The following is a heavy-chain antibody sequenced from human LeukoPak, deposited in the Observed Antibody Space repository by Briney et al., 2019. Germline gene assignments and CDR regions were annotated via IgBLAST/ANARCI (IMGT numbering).Heavy chain of an antibody. Sequence: GGSLRLSCAASGFTFSDYYMSWNRQAPGKGLEWVALLRYDGTNKYYADSVKGRFTISRDNSKNTLYLQMNSLRAEDTAVYYCAKGAHYFGSGSFRRGHYFDSWGQGTLVTVSS. CDR1: GFTFSDYY. D-gene: IGHD3-10*01. CDR2: LRYDGTNK. J-gene: IGHJ4*02. V-gene: IGHV3-30*02. CDR3: AKGAHYFGSGSFRRGHYFDS.